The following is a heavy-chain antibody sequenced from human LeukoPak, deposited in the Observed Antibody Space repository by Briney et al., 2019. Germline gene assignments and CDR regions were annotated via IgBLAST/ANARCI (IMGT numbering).Heavy chain of an antibody. J-gene: IGHJ6*02. V-gene: IGHV3-11*01. CDR2: ISSSASTI. CDR3: ARVELWVVVTPTRGLYYGMDV. Sequence: GGSLRLSCAASGFTFGDYFMSWIRQAPGKGLEWVSYISSSASTISYADSVKGRFTISRDNAKNSLYLQMNSLRAEDTAVYYCARVELWVVVTPTRGLYYGMDVWGQGTTVTVSS. D-gene: IGHD2-21*02. CDR1: GFTFGDYF.